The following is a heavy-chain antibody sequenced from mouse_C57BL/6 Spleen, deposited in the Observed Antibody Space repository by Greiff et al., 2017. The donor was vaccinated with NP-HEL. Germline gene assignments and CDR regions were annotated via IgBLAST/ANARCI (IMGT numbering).Heavy chain of an antibody. Sequence: QVQLQQPGAELVMPGASVKLSCKASGYTFTSYWMHWVKQRPGQGLEWIGEIDPSDSYTNYNQQFKGKSTLTVDKSSSTAYMQLSSLTYEDSAVYYCARKDYDAMDYWGQGTSVTVSS. CDR1: GYTFTSYW. D-gene: IGHD2-4*01. V-gene: IGHV1-69*01. J-gene: IGHJ4*01. CDR3: ARKDYDAMDY. CDR2: IDPSDSYT.